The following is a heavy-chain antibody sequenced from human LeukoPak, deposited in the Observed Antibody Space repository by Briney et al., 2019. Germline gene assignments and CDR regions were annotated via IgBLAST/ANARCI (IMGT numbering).Heavy chain of an antibody. J-gene: IGHJ4*02. D-gene: IGHD3-22*01. V-gene: IGHV3-7*03. CDR2: IKQDGSEK. CDR1: GFTFSSYW. CDR3: ARDWLDYYFDY. Sequence: PGGSLRLSCAASGFTFSSYWMRWVRQAPGKGREWVANIKQDGSEKYYVDSGKGRFTISRDNAKNSLYLQMNSLRAEDTAVYYCARDWLDYYFDYWGQGTLVTVSS.